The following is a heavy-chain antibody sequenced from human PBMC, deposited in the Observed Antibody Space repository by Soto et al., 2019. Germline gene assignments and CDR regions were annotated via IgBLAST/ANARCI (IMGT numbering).Heavy chain of an antibody. CDR3: AREYCSGGGCPGWHHLEY. CDR1: GFTFSNYD. D-gene: IGHD2-15*01. J-gene: IGHJ4*02. Sequence: PGGSLRLSCAVSGFTFSNYDFHWVRQATGKGLEWVSAIGVTGDTYYLDSVKGRFTISRENGKNSLSLQMNRLRAEDTAVYFCAREYCSGGGCPGWHHLEYWGQGALVTVSS. V-gene: IGHV3-13*01. CDR2: IGVTGDT.